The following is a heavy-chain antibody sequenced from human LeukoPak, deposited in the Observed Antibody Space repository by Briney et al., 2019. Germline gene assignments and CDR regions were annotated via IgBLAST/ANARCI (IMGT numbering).Heavy chain of an antibody. D-gene: IGHD3-10*01. J-gene: IGHJ4*02. CDR1: GFSFSSYW. V-gene: IGHV3-7*04. Sequence: GGSLRLSCAASGFSFSSYWMSWVRQAPGKGLEWVANIKQDGSEKYYVDSVKGRFTISRDNAKNSLYLQMNSLRAEDTAVYYCARGEYGSGSYHIDYWGQGTLVTVSS. CDR3: ARGEYGSGSYHIDY. CDR2: IKQDGSEK.